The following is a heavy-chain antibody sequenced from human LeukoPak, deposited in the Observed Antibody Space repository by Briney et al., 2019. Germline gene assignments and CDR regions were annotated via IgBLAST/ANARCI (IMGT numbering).Heavy chain of an antibody. CDR3: AKDLMRDRWFGES. V-gene: IGHV3-30*09. D-gene: IGHD3-10*01. CDR1: GFTFRSYA. CDR2: ISYDGSHK. Sequence: GGSLRLSCAASGFTFRSYAMHWVRQAPGKGLEWVALISYDGSHKYYADSVKGRFAISRDTSRNTLYLQMNSLRVEDTAVYYCAKDLMRDRWFGESWGQGTLVTVSS. J-gene: IGHJ5*02.